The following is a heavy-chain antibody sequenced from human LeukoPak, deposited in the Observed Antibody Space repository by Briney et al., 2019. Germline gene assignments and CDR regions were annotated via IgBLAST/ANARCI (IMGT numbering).Heavy chain of an antibody. CDR1: GGSFSGYY. V-gene: IGHV4-34*01. CDR3: ARGRITMVRGGYWFDP. J-gene: IGHJ5*02. Sequence: LKPSETLSPTCAVYGGSFSGYYWSWIRQPPGKGLEWIGEINHSGSTNYNPSLKSRVTISVDTSKNQFSLKLSSVTAADTAVYYCARGRITMVRGGYWFDPWGQGTLVTVSS. CDR2: INHSGST. D-gene: IGHD3-10*01.